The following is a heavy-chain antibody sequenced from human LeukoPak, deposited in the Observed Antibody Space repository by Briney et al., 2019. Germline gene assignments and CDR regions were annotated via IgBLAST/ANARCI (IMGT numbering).Heavy chain of an antibody. J-gene: IGHJ4*02. CDR2: IKKDGSET. V-gene: IGHV3-7*01. Sequence: PGGSRRLSCAASGFTFSSYWMTWVRQAPGKGLEWVANIKKDGSETHYVDSVKGRFTISRDNAKNSMHLEMNSLRAEDTAVYYCARYRSGYYFDYWGQGTLVTVSS. CDR1: GFTFSSYW. D-gene: IGHD1-26*01. CDR3: ARYRSGYYFDY.